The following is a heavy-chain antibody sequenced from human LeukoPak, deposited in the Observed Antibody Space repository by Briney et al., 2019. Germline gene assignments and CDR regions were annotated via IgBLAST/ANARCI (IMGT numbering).Heavy chain of an antibody. V-gene: IGHV3-7*01. CDR3: ARLSSWVFEI. D-gene: IGHD3-16*01. Sequence: GSLRLSCAASGFTFSNYWMSWVRQAPGKGLEWVANIKPDGSEQYYVDSVRGRFTISRDNAEKSLHLQMNSLRAEDTAVYFCARLSSWVFEIWGQGTMVTVSS. CDR2: IKPDGSEQ. J-gene: IGHJ3*02. CDR1: GFTFSNYW.